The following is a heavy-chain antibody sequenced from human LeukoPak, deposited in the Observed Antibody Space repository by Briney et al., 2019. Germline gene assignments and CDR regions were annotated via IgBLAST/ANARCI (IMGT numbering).Heavy chain of an antibody. Sequence: PGGSLRLSCAASGFTVSSNYMSWVRQAPGKGLEWVSIIYSGGSTYYADSVKGRFTISRDNSKNTLYLQMNSLRAEDTAVYYCARGLGYFDWLFLYWGQGTLLTVSS. D-gene: IGHD3-9*01. CDR2: IYSGGST. CDR1: GFTVSSNY. V-gene: IGHV3-53*01. CDR3: ARGLGYFDWLFLY. J-gene: IGHJ4*02.